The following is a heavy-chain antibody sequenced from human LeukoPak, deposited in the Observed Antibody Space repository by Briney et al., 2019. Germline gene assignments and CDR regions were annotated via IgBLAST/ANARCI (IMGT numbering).Heavy chain of an antibody. CDR2: ISAYSGNT. CDR3: ARVGYAGNFFDY. Sequence: ASVKVSCKASGYTFTNYHITWVRQAPGQGLEWMGWISAYSGNTNYAQKLQGRVTMTTDKSTNTAYMELRSLRSDDTAVYCCARVGYAGNFFDYWGQGTLVTVSS. CDR1: GYTFTNYH. V-gene: IGHV1-18*01. D-gene: IGHD4-23*01. J-gene: IGHJ4*02.